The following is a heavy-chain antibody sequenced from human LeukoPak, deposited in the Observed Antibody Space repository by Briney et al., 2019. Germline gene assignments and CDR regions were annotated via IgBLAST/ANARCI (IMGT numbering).Heavy chain of an antibody. D-gene: IGHD4-17*01. V-gene: IGHV4-34*01. CDR3: ARGQGTVTTH. J-gene: IGHJ4*02. CDR1: GGSFSGYY. Sequence: SETLSLTCAVSGGSFSGYYWTWIRQPPGKGLEWIGEINHSGSANYNPSLKSRVTISLDTSKNQFSLKLSSVTAADTAVYYCARGQGTVTTHWGQGTLVTVSX. CDR2: INHSGSA.